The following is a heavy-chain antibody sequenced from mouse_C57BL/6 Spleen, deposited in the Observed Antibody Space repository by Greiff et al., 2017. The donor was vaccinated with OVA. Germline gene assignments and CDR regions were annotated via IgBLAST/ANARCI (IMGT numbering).Heavy chain of an antibody. J-gene: IGHJ2*01. D-gene: IGHD2-2*01. CDR2: ISDGGSYT. V-gene: IGHV5-4*03. CDR1: GFTFSSYA. Sequence: EVKVVESGGGLVKPGGSLKLSCAASGFTFSSYAMSWVRQTPEKRLEWVATISDGGSYTYYPDNVKGRFTISRDNAKNNLYLQMSHLKSEDTAMYYCARGGLRYYFDYWGQGTTLTVSS. CDR3: ARGGLRYYFDY.